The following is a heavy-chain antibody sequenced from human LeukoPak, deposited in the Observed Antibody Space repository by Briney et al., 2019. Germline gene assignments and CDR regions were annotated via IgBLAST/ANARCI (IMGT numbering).Heavy chain of an antibody. V-gene: IGHV3-23*01. Sequence: GGSLRLSCAASGFTFSNYGMNWVRQAPGKGLEWVSGITGSGGSTYYADSVKGRFTISRDNSKNTLYLQMNSLRAEDTAVYYCAKDGRWLQFSYYYYMDVWGKGTTVTVSS. D-gene: IGHD5-24*01. J-gene: IGHJ6*03. CDR1: GFTFSNYG. CDR2: ITGSGGST. CDR3: AKDGRWLQFSYYYYMDV.